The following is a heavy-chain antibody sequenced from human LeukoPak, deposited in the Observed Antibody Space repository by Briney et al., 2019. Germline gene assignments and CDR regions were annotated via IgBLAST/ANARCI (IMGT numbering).Heavy chain of an antibody. CDR2: INHSGST. CDR3: ARLAYYYDSSGYYAFDY. V-gene: IGHV4-34*01. Sequence: SETLFLTCAVYGGSFSGYYWSWIRQPPGKGLEWIGEINHSGSTNYNPSLKSRVTISVDTSKNQFSLKLSSVTAADTVVYYCARLAYYYDSSGYYAFDYWGQGTLVTVSS. CDR1: GGSFSGYY. J-gene: IGHJ4*02. D-gene: IGHD3-22*01.